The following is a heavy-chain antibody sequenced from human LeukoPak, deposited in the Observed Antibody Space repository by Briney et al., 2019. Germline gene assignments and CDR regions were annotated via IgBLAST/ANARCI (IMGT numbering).Heavy chain of an antibody. Sequence: TLSLTXXXXGGSXXXXSYYWGWXRQPPGKGLEWIGSIYYSGSTYYNPSLKSRVTISVDTSKNQFSLKLSSVTAADTAVYYCARRQTTTSYYYGMDVWGQGTTVTVSS. CDR3: ARRQTTTSYYYGMDV. D-gene: IGHD4-11*01. V-gene: IGHV4-39*01. CDR1: GGSXXXXSYY. J-gene: IGHJ6*02. CDR2: IYYSGST.